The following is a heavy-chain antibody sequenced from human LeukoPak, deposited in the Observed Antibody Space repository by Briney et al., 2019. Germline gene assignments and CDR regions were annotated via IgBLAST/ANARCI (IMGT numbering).Heavy chain of an antibody. CDR2: ISAYNGNT. V-gene: IGHV1-18*01. CDR1: GYTFTSYG. Sequence: GASVKVSCKASGYTFTSYGISWVRQAPGQGLEWMGWISAYNGNTNYAQKLQGRVTMTTDTSTSTAYMELRSLRSEDTAVYYCALIERYRSSWYVAEYFQHWGQGTLVTVSS. J-gene: IGHJ1*01. D-gene: IGHD6-13*01. CDR3: ALIERYRSSWYVAEYFQH.